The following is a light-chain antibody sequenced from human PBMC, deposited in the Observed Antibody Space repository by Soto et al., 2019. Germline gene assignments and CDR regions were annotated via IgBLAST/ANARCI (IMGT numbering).Light chain of an antibody. CDR2: GAS. CDR1: QSVSSSY. J-gene: IGKJ5*01. Sequence: EIVLTQSPGTLSLSPGERATLSCRASQSVSSSYLAWYQQTPGQAPRLLIYGASSRATGIPDRFSGSGSVTDFTLTISRLEPEDVAVYYCQQDGSSPPITFGHGTRLEIK. CDR3: QQDGSSPPIT. V-gene: IGKV3-20*01.